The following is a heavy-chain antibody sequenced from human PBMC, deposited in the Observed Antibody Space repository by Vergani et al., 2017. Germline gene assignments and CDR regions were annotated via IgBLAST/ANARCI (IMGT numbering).Heavy chain of an antibody. CDR2: ISRSSSYI. V-gene: IGHV3-21*01. D-gene: IGHD1-26*01. Sequence: EVQLVESGGGLVKPGGSLRLSCAASGFTFSSYSMNWVRQAPGKGLEWVSSISRSSSYIYYADSVKGRFTISRDNAKNSLYLQMNSLRAEDTAVYYCARLRPYSGSYSNPSLNLDYWGQGTLVTVSS. CDR3: ARLRPYSGSYSNPSLNLDY. J-gene: IGHJ4*02. CDR1: GFTFSSYS.